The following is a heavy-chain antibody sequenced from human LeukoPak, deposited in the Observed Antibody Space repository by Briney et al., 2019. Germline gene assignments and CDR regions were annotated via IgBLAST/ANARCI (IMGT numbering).Heavy chain of an antibody. J-gene: IGHJ4*02. Sequence: GGSLRLSCAASGFTFSSYAMSWVRQAPGKGLEWVSAISGSGGSTHYADSVKGRFTISRDNSKNTLYLQMNSLRAEDTAVYYCAKGPPYYDFWSGYYQLDYWGQGTLVTVSS. CDR2: ISGSGGST. D-gene: IGHD3-3*01. V-gene: IGHV3-23*01. CDR3: AKGPPYYDFWSGYYQLDY. CDR1: GFTFSSYA.